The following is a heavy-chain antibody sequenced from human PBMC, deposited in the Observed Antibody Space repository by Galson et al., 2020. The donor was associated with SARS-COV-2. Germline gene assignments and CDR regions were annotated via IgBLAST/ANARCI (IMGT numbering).Heavy chain of an antibody. V-gene: IGHV4-39*07. CDR2: FHYSGST. CDR1: GGSISSSGYD. Sequence: ASETLSLTCTVSGGSISSSGYDWGCIRQPPGKHLEWIGSFHYSGSTYYNPSLKSRVRISVDTSRNQFSLRLTSVTAADTAVYYCARAAADTADAFDIWGQGTMVAVSS. D-gene: IGHD3-22*01. CDR3: ARAAADTADAFDI. J-gene: IGHJ3*02.